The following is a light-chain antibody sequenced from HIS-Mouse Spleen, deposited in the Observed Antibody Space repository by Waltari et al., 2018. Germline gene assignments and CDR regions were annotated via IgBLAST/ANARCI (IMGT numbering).Light chain of an antibody. Sequence: QSALTQPAPGSGPPGQSITISCTGTSSDVGGYNLFSWYQQNPGKAPKLMIYEGSKRPSGVSNRFSGSKSGNTASLTISGLQAEDEADYYCCSYAGSSTWVFGGGTKLTVL. J-gene: IGLJ3*02. CDR1: SSDVGGYNL. V-gene: IGLV2-23*01. CDR3: CSYAGSSTWV. CDR2: EGS.